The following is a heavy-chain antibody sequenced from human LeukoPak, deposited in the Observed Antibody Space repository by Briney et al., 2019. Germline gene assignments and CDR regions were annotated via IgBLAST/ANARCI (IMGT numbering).Heavy chain of an antibody. CDR1: GGSISSSSYY. D-gene: IGHD4-23*01. Sequence: PSETLSLTCTVSGGSISSSSYYWGWIRQPPGKGLEWIGSIYYSGSTYYNPSLKSRVTISVDTSKNQFSLKLSSVTAADTAVYYCASGGNVRYYYYYMDVWGKETTVTVSS. CDR3: ASGGNVRYYYYYMDV. J-gene: IGHJ6*03. V-gene: IGHV4-39*01. CDR2: IYYSGST.